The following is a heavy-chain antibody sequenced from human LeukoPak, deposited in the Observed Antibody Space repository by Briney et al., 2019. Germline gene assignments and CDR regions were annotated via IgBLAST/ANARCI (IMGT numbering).Heavy chain of an antibody. CDR1: GNYW. J-gene: IGHJ4*02. CDR2: VNSDGSWT. CDR3: VSFYETY. V-gene: IGHV3-74*01. D-gene: IGHD2-2*01. Sequence: GGSLRLSCAASGNYWIHWVRQAPGKGLVWVSHVNSDGSWTGYADSVKGRFTISKDNAKNAVYLQMNNLRAEDTAVYYCVSFYETYWGRGTLVTVSS.